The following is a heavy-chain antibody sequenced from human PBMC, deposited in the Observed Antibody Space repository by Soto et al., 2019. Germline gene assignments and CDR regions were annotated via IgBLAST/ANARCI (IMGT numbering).Heavy chain of an antibody. Sequence: EVQLVESGGGLVQPGGSLRLSCAASGFTFSSHWMIWVRQAPGKGLEWLANINQDESEKYYVDSVNGRFTISRDNAKNSVYRQMSSLRVEDTAVYYCVGSGGVGVTVPDPICDYWGQGTLVTVSS. CDR3: VGSGGVGVTVPDPICDY. CDR2: INQDESEK. V-gene: IGHV3-7*05. D-gene: IGHD1-26*01. J-gene: IGHJ4*02. CDR1: GFTFSSHW.